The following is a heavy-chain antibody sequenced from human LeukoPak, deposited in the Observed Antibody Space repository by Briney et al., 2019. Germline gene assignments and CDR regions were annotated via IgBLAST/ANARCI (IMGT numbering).Heavy chain of an antibody. Sequence: GESLKISCKGSGYSLTSYWIGWVRQMPGKGLEWMGIIYPGDSDTRYSPSFQGQVTISADKSISTAYPQWSSLKASDTAMYYCARLGYSGYDYRNIWFDPWGQGTLVTVSS. J-gene: IGHJ5*02. CDR3: ARLGYSGYDYRNIWFDP. V-gene: IGHV5-51*01. D-gene: IGHD5-12*01. CDR1: GYSLTSYW. CDR2: IYPGDSDT.